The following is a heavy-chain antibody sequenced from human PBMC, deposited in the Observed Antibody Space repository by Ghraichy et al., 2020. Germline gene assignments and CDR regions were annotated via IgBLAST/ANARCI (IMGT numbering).Heavy chain of an antibody. CDR2: IKQDGSEK. Sequence: GESLNISCAASGFTFSSYWMTWVRQAPGRGLEWVANIKQDGSEKYYVDSVKGRFTISRDNARNSLYLQMDTLRAEDTAVYYCAREEVWNWYFDLWGRGTLVTVSS. V-gene: IGHV3-7*03. J-gene: IGHJ2*01. CDR1: GFTFSSYW. CDR3: AREEVWNWYFDL. D-gene: IGHD1-1*01.